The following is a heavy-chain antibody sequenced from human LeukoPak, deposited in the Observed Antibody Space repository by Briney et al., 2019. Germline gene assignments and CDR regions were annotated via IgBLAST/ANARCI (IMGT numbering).Heavy chain of an antibody. D-gene: IGHD6-19*01. J-gene: IGHJ4*02. Sequence: GASVKVSCKASGYTFTSYGISWVRQAPGQGLEWMGWISAYSRNTKYEQKLQGRVTMTTDTSTNTAYMELRSLRSDDTAVYYCARDEPYSSGWYYFDYWGQGTLVTVSS. V-gene: IGHV1-18*01. CDR3: ARDEPYSSGWYYFDY. CDR1: GYTFTSYG. CDR2: ISAYSRNT.